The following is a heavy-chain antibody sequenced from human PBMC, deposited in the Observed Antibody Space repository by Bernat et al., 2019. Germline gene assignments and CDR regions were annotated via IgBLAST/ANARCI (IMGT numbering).Heavy chain of an antibody. Sequence: EVQLVESGGGLVQPGGSLRLSCAASGFTFSSYEMNWVRQAPGKGLEWVSYISNSGSTIYYADSVKGRFTISRDNSKNTLYLQMNSLRAEDTAVYYCARDGIYCSSTSCSPQEYFQHWGQGTLVTVSS. J-gene: IGHJ1*01. V-gene: IGHV3-48*03. CDR1: GFTFSSYE. D-gene: IGHD2-2*01. CDR2: ISNSGSTI. CDR3: ARDGIYCSSTSCSPQEYFQH.